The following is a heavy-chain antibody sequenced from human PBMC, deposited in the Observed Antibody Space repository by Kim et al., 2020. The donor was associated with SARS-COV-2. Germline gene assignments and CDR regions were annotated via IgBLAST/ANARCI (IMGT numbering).Heavy chain of an antibody. Sequence: DSVKGRFTVSRDDSKNTVFLQMNSLRVEDTALYFCARDDDTKRRYSRLAYWGQGTLVTVSS. D-gene: IGHD3-16*02. V-gene: IGHV3-30*07. CDR3: ARDDDTKRRYSRLAY. J-gene: IGHJ4*02.